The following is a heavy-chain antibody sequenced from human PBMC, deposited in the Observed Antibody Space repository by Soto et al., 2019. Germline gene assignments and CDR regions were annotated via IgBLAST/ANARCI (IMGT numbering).Heavy chain of an antibody. Sequence: TGGSLRLSCAASGFKFVSYAVHWVRQAPGKGLEWVAVISYDGSNKYYADSVKGRFTISRDNSKNTLYLQMNSLRAEDTAVYYCARSDADIVLVPAAYRGPYYYGMDVWGQGTTVTVSS. V-gene: IGHV3-30-3*01. D-gene: IGHD2-2*01. J-gene: IGHJ6*02. CDR1: GFKFVSYA. CDR2: ISYDGSNK. CDR3: ARSDADIVLVPAAYRGPYYYGMDV.